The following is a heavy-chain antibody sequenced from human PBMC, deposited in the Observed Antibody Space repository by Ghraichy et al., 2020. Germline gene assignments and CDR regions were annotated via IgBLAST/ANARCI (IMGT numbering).Heavy chain of an antibody. CDR2: IYYSGST. D-gene: IGHD3-22*01. V-gene: IGHV4-30-4*07. CDR3: ARAAEAYYYEGINAFDI. Sequence: SETLSLTCAVSGGSISSGGYSWSWIRQPPGKGLEWIGYIYYSGSTYYNPSLKSRVTISVDTSKNQFSLKLSSVTAADTAVYYCARAAEAYYYEGINAFDIWGQGTMVTVSS. J-gene: IGHJ3*02. CDR1: GGSISSGGYS.